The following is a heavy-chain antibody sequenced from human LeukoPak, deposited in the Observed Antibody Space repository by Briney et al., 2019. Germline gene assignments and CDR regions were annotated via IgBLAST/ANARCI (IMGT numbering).Heavy chain of an antibody. CDR3: AIIGYSMVRGVNY. CDR2: ISSSGSTI. Sequence: GESLRLSCAASGFTFSSYEMNWVRQAPGKGLEWVSYISSSGSTIYYADSVKGRFTISRDNAKNSLYLQMNSLRAEDTAVYYCAIIGYSMVRGVNYWGQGTLVTVSS. J-gene: IGHJ4*02. D-gene: IGHD3-10*01. V-gene: IGHV3-48*03. CDR1: GFTFSSYE.